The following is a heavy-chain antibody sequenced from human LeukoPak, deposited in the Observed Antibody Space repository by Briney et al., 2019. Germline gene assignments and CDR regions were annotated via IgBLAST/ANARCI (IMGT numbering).Heavy chain of an antibody. D-gene: IGHD6-13*01. CDR3: ATERGYTSSWARNPFDY. CDR1: GYTFTGYY. Sequence: EASVKVSCKASGYTFTGYYIHWVRPAPGQRPAWMAWINPNSGATKYAQNFQGRVTVTRNTSIATAYMQLTSLRFDDTAVYYCATERGYTSSWARNPFDYWGQGTLVTVSS. V-gene: IGHV1-2*02. J-gene: IGHJ4*02. CDR2: INPNSGAT.